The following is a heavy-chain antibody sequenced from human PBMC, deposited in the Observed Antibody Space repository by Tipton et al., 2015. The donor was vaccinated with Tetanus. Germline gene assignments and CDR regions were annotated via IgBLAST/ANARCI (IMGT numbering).Heavy chain of an antibody. J-gene: IGHJ5*02. CDR3: ARVEDSVWGSPFDP. V-gene: IGHV4-31*03. D-gene: IGHD3-16*01. CDR2: IYYTGNT. Sequence: TLSLTCTVSGGSINSGGYYWSWLRQHPGKGLEWIGYIYYTGNTYYNPSLKSRVTISVDTSNNQFTLRLISVTAADTAVYYCARVEDSVWGSPFDPWGQGVLVTVSS. CDR1: GGSINSGGYY.